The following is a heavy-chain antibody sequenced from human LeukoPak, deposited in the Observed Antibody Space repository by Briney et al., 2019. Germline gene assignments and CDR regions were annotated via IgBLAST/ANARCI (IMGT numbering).Heavy chain of an antibody. CDR2: ISDSGGST. CDR3: VRGYSSGPYGMDV. CDR1: GFPFSSYA. D-gene: IGHD2-15*01. Sequence: GGSLRLSCSASGFPFSSYAMHWVRQAPGKGLEYVSAISDSGGSTYYADSVKGRFTISRDNSKNTLYLQMSSLRAEDTAVYFCVRGYSSGPYGMDVWGQGTTVTVSS. J-gene: IGHJ6*02. V-gene: IGHV3-64D*09.